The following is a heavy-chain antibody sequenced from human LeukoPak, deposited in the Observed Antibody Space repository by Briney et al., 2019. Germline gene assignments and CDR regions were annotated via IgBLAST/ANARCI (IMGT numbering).Heavy chain of an antibody. V-gene: IGHV1-2*02. Sequence: ASVKVSCKASGYTFTDNFMNWVRQAPGQGLKWMGWINPDTGSTNYAQRFQGRVTMTRDTSVSTAYMELRRLGSDDTAVYYCAREATAGFWSDPWGQGTLVTVSS. CDR3: AREATAGFWSDP. D-gene: IGHD6-13*01. CDR2: INPDTGST. J-gene: IGHJ5*02. CDR1: GYTFTDNF.